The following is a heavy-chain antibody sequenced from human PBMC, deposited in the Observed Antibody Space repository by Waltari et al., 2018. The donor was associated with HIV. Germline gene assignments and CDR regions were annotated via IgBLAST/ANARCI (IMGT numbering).Heavy chain of an antibody. J-gene: IGHJ4*02. Sequence: EVLLVESGGGSGQPGGSLTLSCAAPGFTFSSHWMQWVRQVPGKGLVWVSRINPEGTITTYADSVKGRFTVSRDNSKNTLYLQMNSLRVEDTALYYCARGWYIDYWGQGTLVTVSS. D-gene: IGHD6-19*01. CDR3: ARGWYIDY. V-gene: IGHV3-74*03. CDR2: INPEGTIT. CDR1: GFTFSSHW.